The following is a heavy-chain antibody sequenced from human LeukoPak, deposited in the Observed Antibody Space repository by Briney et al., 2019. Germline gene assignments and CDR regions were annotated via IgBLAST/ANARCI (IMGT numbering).Heavy chain of an antibody. V-gene: IGHV3-11*01. CDR2: ISSSGSTI. CDR1: GFTFSDYY. J-gene: IGHJ4*02. Sequence: GGSLRLPCAASGFTFSDYYMSWIRQAPGRGLVWVSYISSSGSTIFYADSVKGRITISRDNAKNSLYLQMNRLRAEYTAVYYCARGGSYYYGAGRDFDYGGQGTLVTVSS. D-gene: IGHD3-10*01. CDR3: ARGGSYYYGAGRDFDY.